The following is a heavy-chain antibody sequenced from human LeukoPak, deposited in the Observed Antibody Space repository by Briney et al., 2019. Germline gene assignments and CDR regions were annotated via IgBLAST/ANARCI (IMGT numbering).Heavy chain of an antibody. V-gene: IGHV3-53*01. Sequence: GGSLRLSCAASGFTVSSNYMSWVRQAPGKGLEWVSVIYSGGGTYYADSSKGRFTISRNNSNNTLYLQMNSLRAEDTAVYYCARDLPGSGLYYYYGIYVWGQGILVTVSS. J-gene: IGHJ6*02. CDR1: GFTVSSNY. CDR2: IYSGGGT. D-gene: IGHD3-22*01. CDR3: ARDLPGSGLYYYYGIYV.